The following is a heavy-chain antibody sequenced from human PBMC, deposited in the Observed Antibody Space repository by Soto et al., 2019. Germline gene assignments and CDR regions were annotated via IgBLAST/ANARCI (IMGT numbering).Heavy chain of an antibody. CDR3: ARSGPLHYYDSSGPAGPYYGMDV. CDR1: GVTCSGDY. CDR2: ISSSGSTI. V-gene: IGHV3-11*01. D-gene: IGHD3-22*01. Sequence: VGSARLACAASGVTCSGDYMSWIRQAPGKGLEWVSYISSSGSTIYYADSVKGRFTISRDNAKNSLYLQMNSLRAEDTAVYYCARSGPLHYYDSSGPAGPYYGMDVWGQGTTVP. J-gene: IGHJ6*02.